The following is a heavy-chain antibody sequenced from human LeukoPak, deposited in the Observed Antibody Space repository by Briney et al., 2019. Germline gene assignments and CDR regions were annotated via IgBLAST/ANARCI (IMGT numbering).Heavy chain of an antibody. D-gene: IGHD2-15*01. J-gene: IGHJ4*02. V-gene: IGHV3-23*01. Sequence: GGSLRLSCAASGFTFSSYAMSWVRQAPGKGLEWVSAISGSGGSTYYAGSVKGRFTISRDNSKNTLYLQMNSLRAEDTAVYYCAKDPLGYCSGGTCYVDYWGQGTLVTVSS. CDR1: GFTFSSYA. CDR3: AKDPLGYCSGGTCYVDY. CDR2: ISGSGGST.